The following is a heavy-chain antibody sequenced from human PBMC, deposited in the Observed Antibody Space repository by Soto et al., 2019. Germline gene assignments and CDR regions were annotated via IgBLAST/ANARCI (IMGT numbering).Heavy chain of an antibody. V-gene: IGHV3-74*01. CDR3: ARGIRGHYGKDV. D-gene: IGHD3-10*01. CDR2: IKGDGSIT. J-gene: IGHJ6*02. CDR1: GFTFSDYW. Sequence: EVQLVESGGDLVQPGGSLRLSCAASGFTFSDYWIHWVRQAPWKGLMWVSRIKGDGSITNYADSVKGRFTVSRDNAKNTVYLQMNSLRAEDTALYYCARGIRGHYGKDVWGQGTTVSVSS.